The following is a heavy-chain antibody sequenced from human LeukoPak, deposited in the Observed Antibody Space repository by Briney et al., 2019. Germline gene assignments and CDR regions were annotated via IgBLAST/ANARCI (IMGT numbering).Heavy chain of an antibody. CDR3: AELGITMIGGA. CDR2: ISSSGNTI. CDR1: GFTFSSYE. D-gene: IGHD3-10*02. V-gene: IGHV3-48*03. Sequence: GGSLRLSCAASGFTFSSYEMNWVRQAPGKGLEWVSYISSSGNTIYYADSVKGRFTISRDNAKNSLYLQMNSLRAEDTAVYYCAELGITMIGGAWGKGTTVTISS. J-gene: IGHJ6*04.